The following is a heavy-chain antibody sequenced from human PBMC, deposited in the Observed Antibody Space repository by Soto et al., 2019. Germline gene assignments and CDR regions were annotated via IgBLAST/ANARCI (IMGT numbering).Heavy chain of an antibody. CDR1: GGSFSGYY. Sequence: PSETLSLTCAVYGGSFSGYYWSWIRQPPGKGLEWIGEINHSGSTNYNPSLKSRVTISVDTSKNQFSLKLSSVTAADTAVYYCERLRFGMVYAIRWFDPWGQGTLVTVSS. CDR3: ERLRFGMVYAIRWFDP. V-gene: IGHV4-34*01. D-gene: IGHD2-8*01. J-gene: IGHJ5*02. CDR2: INHSGST.